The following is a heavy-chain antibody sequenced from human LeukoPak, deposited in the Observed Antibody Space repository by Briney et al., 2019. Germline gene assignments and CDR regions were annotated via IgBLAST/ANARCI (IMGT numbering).Heavy chain of an antibody. J-gene: IGHJ4*02. D-gene: IGHD6-19*01. CDR3: ARVGAVAAADC. Sequence: GGSLRLSCAASGFTVSSNYMSWVRQAPGKGLEWVSIIFSGDSTYYADSVKGRFTISRDNSKNTVYLQMNSLRAEDTAVYYCARVGAVAAADCWGQGTLVTVSS. CDR1: GFTVSSNY. V-gene: IGHV3-66*01. CDR2: IFSGDST.